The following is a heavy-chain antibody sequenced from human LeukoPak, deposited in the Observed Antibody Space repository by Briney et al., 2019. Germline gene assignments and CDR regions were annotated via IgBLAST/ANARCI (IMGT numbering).Heavy chain of an antibody. V-gene: IGHV1-69*13. CDR1: GGTFSSYA. Sequence: GASVKVSCKASGGTFSSYAISWVRQAPGQGLEWMGGIIPIFGTANYAQKFQGRVTITADESTSTAYMELSSLRSEDTAVYYCATEEDSSGSFGYWGQGTLVTVSS. D-gene: IGHD3-22*01. CDR3: ATEEDSSGSFGY. CDR2: IIPIFGTA. J-gene: IGHJ4*02.